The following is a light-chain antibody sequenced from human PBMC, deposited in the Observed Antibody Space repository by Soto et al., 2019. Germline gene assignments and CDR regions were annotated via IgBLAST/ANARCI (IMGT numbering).Light chain of an antibody. Sequence: QSVLTQPASVSGSPGQSIAISCTGTTSDVGGYNYVSWYQQHPGKVPKLLIHEVSNRPSGVSNRFSGSKSGNTASLTISGLQAKDEADYYCLSKTRTISYVFGTGTKVTVL. CDR1: TSDVGGYNY. J-gene: IGLJ1*01. CDR2: EVS. V-gene: IGLV2-14*01. CDR3: LSKTRTISYV.